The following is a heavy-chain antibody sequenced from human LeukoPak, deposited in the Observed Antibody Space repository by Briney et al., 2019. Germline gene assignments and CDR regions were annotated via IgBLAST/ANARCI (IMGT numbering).Heavy chain of an antibody. D-gene: IGHD2-15*01. V-gene: IGHV3-30*18. CDR3: AKDFSGGSCYSIDY. Sequence: SGGSLRLSCAASGFTFSSYGMHWVRQAPGKGLEWVAVISYDGSRKYYADSVKGRFTISRDNSKNTLYLQMNSLRAENTAVFNSAKDFSGGSCYSIDYWGQGTLVTVSS. CDR2: ISYDGSRK. J-gene: IGHJ4*02. CDR1: GFTFSSYG.